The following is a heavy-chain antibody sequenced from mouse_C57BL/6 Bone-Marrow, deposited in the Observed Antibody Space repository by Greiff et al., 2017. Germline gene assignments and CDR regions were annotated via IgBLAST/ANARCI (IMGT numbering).Heavy chain of an antibody. Sequence: EVHLVASGGGLVKPGGSLKLSCAASGFTFSDYGMHWVRQAPETGLEWVAYISSGSSTIYYADTVKGRFTISRDNAKNTLFLQMTSLRSEDTAMYYCARRVDDYDGGGYYYARDYWGQGTSVTVSS. CDR1: GFTFSDYG. CDR3: ARRVDDYDGGGYYYARDY. D-gene: IGHD2-4*01. V-gene: IGHV5-17*01. CDR2: ISSGSSTI. J-gene: IGHJ4*01.